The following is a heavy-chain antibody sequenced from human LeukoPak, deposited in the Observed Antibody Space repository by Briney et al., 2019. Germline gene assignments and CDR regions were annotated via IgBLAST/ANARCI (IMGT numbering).Heavy chain of an antibody. D-gene: IGHD3-10*01. J-gene: IGHJ3*02. CDR3: ARTYYYGSGSYQDSYGFDI. CDR1: GYSISSGYY. V-gene: IGHV4-38-2*01. Sequence: SETLSLTCAVSGYSISSGYYWGWIRQPPGKGLGGIGNIYQSGSTYSNPSLKSRVTISVDTSKNHFSLKLTSVTAADTAVYYCARTYYYGSGSYQDSYGFDIWGQGTVVTVAS. CDR2: IYQSGST.